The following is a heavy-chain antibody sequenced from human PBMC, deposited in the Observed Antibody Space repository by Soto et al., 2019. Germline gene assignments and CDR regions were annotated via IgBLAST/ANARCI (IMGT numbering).Heavy chain of an antibody. D-gene: IGHD2-21*02. Sequence: ASETLSLTCTVSGGSISSYYWGWVRQPPGKGLEWIGYMYNTGSTIYNPSLKSRVTISVDTSKNQFSLKLNSVTAADTAVYYCARDLWGYCGADCYPLDVWGQGTTVTVSS. CDR2: MYNTGST. CDR1: GGSISSYY. CDR3: ARDLWGYCGADCYPLDV. J-gene: IGHJ6*02. V-gene: IGHV4-59*01.